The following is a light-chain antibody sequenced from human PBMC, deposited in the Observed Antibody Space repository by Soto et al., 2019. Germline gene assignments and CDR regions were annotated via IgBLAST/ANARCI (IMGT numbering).Light chain of an antibody. CDR2: GAS. CDR1: QSVSSNY. Sequence: EIVLTQSPGTLSLSPGKRATLSCRASQSVSSNYLAWYQQKPGQAPRLLIYGASSRATGIPDRFSGSGSGTDFTLTISRLEPEDSAVYYCQQYGSSPGTFGGGTKVEIK. J-gene: IGKJ4*01. V-gene: IGKV3-20*01. CDR3: QQYGSSPGT.